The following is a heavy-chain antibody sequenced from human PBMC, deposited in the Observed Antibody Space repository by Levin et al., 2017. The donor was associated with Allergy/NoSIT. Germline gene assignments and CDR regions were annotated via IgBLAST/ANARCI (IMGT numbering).Heavy chain of an antibody. J-gene: IGHJ4*02. V-gene: IGHV3-74*01. CDR3: ARDITMFGPMYYFDY. CDR2: INSDGSST. D-gene: IGHD3-3*01. Sequence: PGGSLRLSCAASGFTFSSYWMHWVRQAPGKGLVWVSRINSDGSSTSYADSVKGRFTISRDNAKNTLYLQMNSLRAEDTAVYYCARDITMFGPMYYFDYWGQGTLVTVSS. CDR1: GFTFSSYW.